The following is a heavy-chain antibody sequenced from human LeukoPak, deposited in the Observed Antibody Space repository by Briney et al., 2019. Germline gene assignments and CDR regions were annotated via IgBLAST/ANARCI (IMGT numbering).Heavy chain of an antibody. V-gene: IGHV3-30*02. J-gene: IGHJ4*02. CDR1: GFTFIRNG. Sequence: PGGSLRLPCAASGFTFIRNGMHWVRQAPGKGLEWVAFLRYDGSNKYYADSVMGRFTISRDNSKDTLYLQMNSLRTEDTAVYYCARDDSHYDILTGYYPIDYWGQGTLVTVSS. CDR3: ARDDSHYDILTGYYPIDY. CDR2: LRYDGSNK. D-gene: IGHD3-9*01.